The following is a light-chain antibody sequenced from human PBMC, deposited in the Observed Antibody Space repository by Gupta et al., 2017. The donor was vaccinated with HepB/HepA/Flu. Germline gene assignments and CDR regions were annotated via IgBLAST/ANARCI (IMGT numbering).Light chain of an antibody. J-gene: IGKJ3*01. CDR1: QSVNNY. CDR2: DAS. V-gene: IGKV3-11*01. Sequence: ETVLTQSPATLSLSPGERATLSCRASQSVNNYLAWYQQKPGQPPRLIIYDASNRASGIPARFSGSGYGKDFTLTSSRREHEDFAVYYWKQRSNFVTFGHGTRVDI. CDR3: KQRSNFVT.